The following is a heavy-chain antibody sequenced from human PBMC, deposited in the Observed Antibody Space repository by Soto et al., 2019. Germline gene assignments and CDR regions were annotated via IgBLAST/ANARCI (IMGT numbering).Heavy chain of an antibody. CDR1: GFIFNTYD. CDR3: AREASTWIQLWRLHY. D-gene: IGHD5-18*01. CDR2: ISYDGNND. J-gene: IGHJ4*02. V-gene: IGHV3-30*03. Sequence: QVQLVESGGGVVQPGRSLRLSCAASGFIFNTYDMHWVRQAPGKGLEWVAVISYDGNNDYYADSVKGRFTISRDNSKNMLFLQLNRLRGDDTVIYYCAREASTWIQLWRLHYWGQGTLVTVSP.